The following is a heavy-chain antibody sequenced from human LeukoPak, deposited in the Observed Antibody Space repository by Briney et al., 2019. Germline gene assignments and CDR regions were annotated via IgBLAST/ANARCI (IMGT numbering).Heavy chain of an antibody. CDR3: ARVAVTVTPIVVVIYLVDY. CDR2: ISSSSSTI. J-gene: IGHJ4*02. Sequence: GGSLRLSCAASGFTFSSYSMNWVRQAPGKGLEWVSYISSSSSTIYYADSVKGRFTISRDNAKNSLYLQMNSLRAEDTAVYYCARVAVTVTPIVVVIYLVDYWGQGTLVTVSP. D-gene: IGHD3-22*01. V-gene: IGHV3-48*01. CDR1: GFTFSSYS.